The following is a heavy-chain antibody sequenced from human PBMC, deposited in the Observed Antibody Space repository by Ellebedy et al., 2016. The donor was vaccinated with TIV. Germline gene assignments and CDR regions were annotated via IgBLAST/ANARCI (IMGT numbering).Heavy chain of an antibody. CDR1: GGTFSSDA. J-gene: IGHJ1*01. Sequence: AASVKVSCKASGGTFSSDAISWVRQAPGQGLEWMGGVIPVFGTPNYAQKFQDRVTITADESPNTAFMEVRSLTSEDTALYYCARTTSSSTLVGTFHYWGQGTLVTVSS. CDR2: VIPVFGTP. D-gene: IGHD2-2*01. V-gene: IGHV1-69*13. CDR3: ARTTSSSTLVGTFHY.